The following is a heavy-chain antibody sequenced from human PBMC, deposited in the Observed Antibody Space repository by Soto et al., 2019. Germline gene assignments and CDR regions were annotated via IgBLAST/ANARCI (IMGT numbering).Heavy chain of an antibody. J-gene: IGHJ4*02. Sequence: QVQLHKWGAGLLKPSETLSLTCGVYNGSFMGYYWTWVRQPPGKGLEWIGEINHFGSPNYNPSLKSRAAISIDTSTHQFSLSLRSLTAADTAVYYCASLNGGRFLDKGDYWGQGILVTVSS. CDR2: INHFGSP. V-gene: IGHV4-34*01. D-gene: IGHD3-3*01. CDR1: NGSFMGYY. CDR3: ASLNGGRFLDKGDY.